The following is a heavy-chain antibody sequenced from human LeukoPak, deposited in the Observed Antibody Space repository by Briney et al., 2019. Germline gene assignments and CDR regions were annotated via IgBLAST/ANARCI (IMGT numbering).Heavy chain of an antibody. CDR2: IYSGGST. CDR3: ARTYYDRRGYCFDY. D-gene: IGHD3-22*01. J-gene: IGHJ4*02. V-gene: IGHV3-53*01. CDR1: GFTVSSNY. Sequence: GGSLRLSCAASGFTVSSNYRSWVRQAPGKGLEWVSVIYSGGSTYYADSVKGRFTISRDNSKNTLYLQMNRLRAEDTAVYYCARTYYDRRGYCFDYWGQGTLVTVSS.